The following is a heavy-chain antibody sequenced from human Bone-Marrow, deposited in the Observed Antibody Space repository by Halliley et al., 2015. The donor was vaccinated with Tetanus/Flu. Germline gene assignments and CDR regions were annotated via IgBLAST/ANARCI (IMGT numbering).Heavy chain of an antibody. J-gene: IGHJ4*02. CDR3: VAGDH. CDR2: IIPILGTA. V-gene: IGHV1-69*08. Sequence: APGQGLEWMGRIIPILGTAVYAKNFQGRITITADRSTGTAYMEVNSLRSEDTAVFYCVAGDHWGQGTLVTVSS.